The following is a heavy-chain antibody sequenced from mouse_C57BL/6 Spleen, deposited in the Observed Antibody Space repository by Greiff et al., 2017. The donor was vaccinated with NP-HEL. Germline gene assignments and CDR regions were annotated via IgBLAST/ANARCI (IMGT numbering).Heavy chain of an antibody. CDR3: ARELLRFNAMDY. CDR1: GYTFTSYT. V-gene: IGHV1-4*01. Sequence: VQLQQSGAELARPGASVKMSCKASGYTFTSYTMHWVKQRPGQGLEWIGYINPSSGYTKYNQKFKDKATLTADKSSSTAYMQLSSLKSEDSAVYYCARELLRFNAMDYWGQGTSGTVSS. J-gene: IGHJ4*01. D-gene: IGHD1-1*01. CDR2: INPSSGYT.